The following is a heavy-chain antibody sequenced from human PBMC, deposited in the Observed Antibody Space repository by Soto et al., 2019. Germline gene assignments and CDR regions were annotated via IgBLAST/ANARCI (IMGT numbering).Heavy chain of an antibody. J-gene: IGHJ4*02. V-gene: IGHV3-23*01. D-gene: IGHD3-3*01. CDR2: VTGSCGAA. Sequence: EVQLLESGGGLVQPGGSLRLSCAASGFTFSNSAMTWVRQAPGKGLEWVSAVTGSCGAAYNAYSAKGRFTLSIDNYKNTLYPKMNSLRAEDTAVYFCDSEEARHYDFCYWGQGTLVTVSS. CDR1: GFTFSNSA. CDR3: DSEEARHYDFCY.